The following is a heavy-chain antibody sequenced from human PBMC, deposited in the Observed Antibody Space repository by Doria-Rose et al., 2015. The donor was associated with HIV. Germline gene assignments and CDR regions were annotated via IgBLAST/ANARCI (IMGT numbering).Heavy chain of an antibody. CDR1: GVSLSSPGMG. Sequence: QVTLKESGPVLVKPTETLTLTCTVSGVSLSSPGMGVSWIRQPPGKALEWLANIFSDDDRSYKTSLKSRLTISRGTSKSQVVLTMTDMDPVDTATYYCARIKSSRXYHKYYFDFWGXGTLVIVSA. J-gene: IGHJ4*01. CDR3: ARIKSSRXYHKYYFDF. CDR2: IFSDDDR. V-gene: IGHV2-26*01. D-gene: IGHD6-13*01.